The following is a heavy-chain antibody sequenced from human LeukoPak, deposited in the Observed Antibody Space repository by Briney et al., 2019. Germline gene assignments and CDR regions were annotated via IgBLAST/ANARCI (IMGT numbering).Heavy chain of an antibody. D-gene: IGHD4-17*01. Sequence: GASVKASCKTSGYTFTIYGISWVRQPPGQGHEGMGWISGYNGNTNYVQKFQGRVTVTTDTSTSTAYLELGSLSADDRAVYYLWRDLGLARHGNGEPFEYWGHGTLVTLSS. V-gene: IGHV1-18*01. CDR1: GYTFTIYG. CDR2: ISGYNGNT. CDR3: WRDLGLARHGNGEPFEY. J-gene: IGHJ4*01.